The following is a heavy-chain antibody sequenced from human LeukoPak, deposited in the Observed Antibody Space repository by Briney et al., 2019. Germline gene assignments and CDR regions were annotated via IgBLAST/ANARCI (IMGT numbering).Heavy chain of an antibody. Sequence: SVKVSCKASGGTFSSYAISWVRQAPGQGLEWMGGIIPIFGTANYAQKFQGRVTMTRDTSLSTAYMELSRLRSDDTAVYYCAGSIAAAGKGEYDYWGQGTLVTVSS. V-gene: IGHV1-69*05. CDR1: GGTFSSYA. D-gene: IGHD6-13*01. CDR2: IIPIFGTA. CDR3: AGSIAAAGKGEYDY. J-gene: IGHJ4*02.